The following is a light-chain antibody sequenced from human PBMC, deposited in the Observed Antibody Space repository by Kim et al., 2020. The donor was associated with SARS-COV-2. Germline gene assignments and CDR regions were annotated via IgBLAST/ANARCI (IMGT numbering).Light chain of an antibody. CDR1: KLGDKC. CDR2: QDS. CDR3: QAWDSSTAV. J-gene: IGLJ2*01. V-gene: IGLV3-1*01. Sequence: SVPPEQTASITCSVDKLGDKCAGWYQQKPGQSPVLVIYQDSKRPSGIPERFSGSNSGNTATLTISGTQAMDEADYYCQAWDSSTAVFGGGTQLTVL.